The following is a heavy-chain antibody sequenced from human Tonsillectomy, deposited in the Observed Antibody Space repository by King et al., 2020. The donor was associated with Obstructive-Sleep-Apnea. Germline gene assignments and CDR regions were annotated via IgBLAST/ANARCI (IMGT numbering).Heavy chain of an antibody. CDR2: IRYDGSFK. V-gene: IGHV3-30*02. D-gene: IGHD5/OR15-5a*01. J-gene: IGHJ5*02. CDR3: AKGNDLGVYRPDWFDP. Sequence: VQLVESGGGVVQPGGSLRLSCAASGFTFSNYGMHWVRQAPGKGLEWVAFIRYDGSFKYYADSVKGRFTISRDNSKNTLYLQVNRLRTEDTAGFYCAKGNDLGVYRPDWFDPWGQGTLVTVSS. CDR1: GFTFSNYG.